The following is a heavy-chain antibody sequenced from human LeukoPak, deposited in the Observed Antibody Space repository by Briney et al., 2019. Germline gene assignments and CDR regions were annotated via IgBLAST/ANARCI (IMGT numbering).Heavy chain of an antibody. J-gene: IGHJ4*02. CDR1: GFTFGDYA. Sequence: PGGSLRLSCIASGFTFGDYAMSWVRQAPGKGLEWVGFIRSKAYGGTTEYAASVKGRFTISRDDSKSIAYLQMNSLKTEDTAVYYCTRDSGITMVRVLDYWGQGTLVTVSS. V-gene: IGHV3-49*04. CDR3: TRDSGITMVRVLDY. D-gene: IGHD3-10*01. CDR2: IRSKAYGGTT.